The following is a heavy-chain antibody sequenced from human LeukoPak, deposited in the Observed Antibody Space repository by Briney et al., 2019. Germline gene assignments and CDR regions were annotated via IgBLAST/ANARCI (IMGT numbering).Heavy chain of an antibody. CDR2: IYSDGVT. CDR1: GFSFSNFW. V-gene: IGHV3-66*02. J-gene: IGHJ5*02. CDR3: ARDRAEGKTWVEFDP. Sequence: GGSLRLSCGASGFSFSNFWMSWIRQAPGKGLAWVSLIYSDGVTQYADSVKGRFTISRDNSKNTLYLQMNSLRDEDTAVYFCARDRAEGKTWVEFDPWGQGTLVTVSS.